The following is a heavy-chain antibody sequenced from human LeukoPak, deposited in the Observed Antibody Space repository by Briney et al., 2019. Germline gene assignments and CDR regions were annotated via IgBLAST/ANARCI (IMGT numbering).Heavy chain of an antibody. CDR3: ARSGYTYGSDY. CDR1: GFTFSTYS. Sequence: GGSLRLSCAASGFTFSTYSMNWVRQAPGKGLEWVSSISSRSNYIYYADSVKGRFTISRDNAENSLYLQMNSLRAEDTAVHYCARSGYTYGSDYWGQGALVTVSS. J-gene: IGHJ4*02. V-gene: IGHV3-21*01. D-gene: IGHD5-18*01. CDR2: ISSRSNYI.